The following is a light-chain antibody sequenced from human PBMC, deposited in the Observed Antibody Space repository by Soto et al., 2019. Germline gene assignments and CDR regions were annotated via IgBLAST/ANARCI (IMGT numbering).Light chain of an antibody. J-gene: IGLJ1*01. V-gene: IGLV2-14*03. CDR1: SSDVGHSNH. CDR2: GVT. CDR3: NSYTISTTYV. Sequence: QSALTQPASVSGSPGQSITISCTGSSSDVGHSNHVSWYQQHPGKAPKLIIYGVTNRPSGISNRFSGSKSGSTASLTISGXXPEDXXDYYCNSYTISTTYVFGTGTKLTVL.